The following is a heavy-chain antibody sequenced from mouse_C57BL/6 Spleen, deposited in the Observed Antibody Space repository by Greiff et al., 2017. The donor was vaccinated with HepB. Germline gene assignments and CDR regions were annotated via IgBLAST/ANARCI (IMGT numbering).Heavy chain of an antibody. CDR3: ARHDPWFAY. Sequence: VQLKESGGDLVKPGGSLKLSCAASGFTFSSYGMSWVRQTPDKRLEWVATISSGGSYTYYPDSVKGRFTISRDNAKNTLYLQMSSLKSEDTDMYYCARHDPWFAYWGQGTLVTVSA. CDR2: ISSGGSYT. J-gene: IGHJ3*01. V-gene: IGHV5-6*01. CDR1: GFTFSSYG.